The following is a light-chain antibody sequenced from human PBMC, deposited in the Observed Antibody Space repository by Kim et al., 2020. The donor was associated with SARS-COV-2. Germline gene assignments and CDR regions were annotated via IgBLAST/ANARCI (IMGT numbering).Light chain of an antibody. CDR2: DVS. CDR1: SSDIGAFNY. J-gene: IGLJ1*01. CDR3: SSYTNANTRL. Sequence: GQSITISCTGTSSDIGAFNYVSWFQQHPGKAPTLLIYDVSQRPSGISNRFSGSTSGYTASLTISGLQAEDEADYYCSSYTNANTRLFGPGTKVTVL. V-gene: IGLV2-14*03.